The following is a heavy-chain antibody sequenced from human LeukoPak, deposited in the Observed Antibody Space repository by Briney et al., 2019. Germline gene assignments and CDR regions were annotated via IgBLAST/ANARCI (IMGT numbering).Heavy chain of an antibody. CDR1: GGSVSSRSCH. CDR3: ARSNGDYFAYIDY. V-gene: IGHV4-39*01. D-gene: IGHD4-17*01. Sequence: SETLSLTRSVSGGSVSSRSCHWGWIRQPPGKGLEWIGSIYYSGNTYYNPSLKSRVTISVDTSKDQFSLKLTSVTAADTAVYYCARSNGDYFAYIDYWGQGTLVTVSS. CDR2: IYYSGNT. J-gene: IGHJ4*02.